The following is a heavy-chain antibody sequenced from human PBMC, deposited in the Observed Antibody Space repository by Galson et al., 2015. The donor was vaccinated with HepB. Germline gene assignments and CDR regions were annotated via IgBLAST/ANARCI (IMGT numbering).Heavy chain of an antibody. J-gene: IGHJ6*02. CDR1: GFTFSGYA. D-gene: IGHD3-10*01. V-gene: IGHV3-23*01. Sequence: SLRLSCAASGFTFSGYAMSWVRQAPGKGLEWVSVISGGGATTYYADSVKGRFTISRDNSMNTLYLQMNSLRAEDTAVYYCAKDLGHFGSEDYGVDVWGQGTTVTVSS. CDR3: AKDLGHFGSEDYGVDV. CDR2: ISGGGATT.